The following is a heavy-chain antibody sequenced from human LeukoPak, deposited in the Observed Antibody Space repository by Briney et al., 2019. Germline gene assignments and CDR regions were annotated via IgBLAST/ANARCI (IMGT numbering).Heavy chain of an antibody. CDR3: ARGEGTKYYDILTGYYN. V-gene: IGHV1-2*02. J-gene: IGHJ4*02. CDR1: GYTFTGYY. Sequence: ASVKVSCKASGYTFTGYYMHWVRQAPGQGLEWMGWINPNSGGTNYAQKFQGRVTMTRDTSISTAYMELSRLRSDDTAVYYCARGEGTKYYDILTGYYNWGQGTLVTVSS. CDR2: INPNSGGT. D-gene: IGHD3-9*01.